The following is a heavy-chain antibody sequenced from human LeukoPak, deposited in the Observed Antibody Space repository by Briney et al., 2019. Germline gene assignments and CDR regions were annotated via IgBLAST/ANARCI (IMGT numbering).Heavy chain of an antibody. CDR2: IKEDGSEI. Sequence: PGGSLRLSCVVSGFTFGSYWMSWVRQAPGKGLEWVANIKEDGSEIYYVDSVKGRFTISRDNAKNSLYLQMNSLRAEDTAVYYCAYSSTSLPRFGDYYFDYWGQGTLVTVPS. J-gene: IGHJ4*02. CDR1: GFTFGSYW. CDR3: AYSSTSLPRFGDYYFDY. D-gene: IGHD2-2*01. V-gene: IGHV3-7*01.